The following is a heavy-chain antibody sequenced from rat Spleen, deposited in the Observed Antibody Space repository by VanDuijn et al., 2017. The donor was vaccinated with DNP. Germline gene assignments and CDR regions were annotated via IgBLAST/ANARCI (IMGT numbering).Heavy chain of an antibody. D-gene: IGHD2-1*01. V-gene: IGHV5-20*01. CDR3: ATQGFGTYHVDWFAY. CDR2: ISYDGGHI. J-gene: IGHJ3*01. Sequence: EVQLVESGGALVQPGRSLKLSCTASGFTFSDYYMAWVRQAPTKGLEWVAFISYDGGHIAYGDSVKGRFTISRDNAKHTLYLQMDSLRSEDTATYYCATQGFGTYHVDWFAYWGQGTLVTVSS. CDR1: GFTFSDYY.